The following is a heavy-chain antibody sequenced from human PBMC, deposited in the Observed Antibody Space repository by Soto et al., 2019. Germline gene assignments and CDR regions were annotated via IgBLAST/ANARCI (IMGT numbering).Heavy chain of an antibody. CDR1: GYTFTSYA. D-gene: IGHD5-18*01. CDR2: INAGNGNT. Sequence: ASVKVSCKASGYTFTSYAMHWVRQAPGQRLEWMGWINAGNGNTKYSQKFQGRVTITRDTSASTAYMELSSLRSEDTAVYYCARAYSYGGGMDVWGQGTTVTVSS. V-gene: IGHV1-3*01. J-gene: IGHJ6*02. CDR3: ARAYSYGGGMDV.